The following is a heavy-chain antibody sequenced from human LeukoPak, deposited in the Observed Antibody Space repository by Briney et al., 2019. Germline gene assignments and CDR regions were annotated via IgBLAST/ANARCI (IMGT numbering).Heavy chain of an antibody. V-gene: IGHV1-46*01. CDR3: ARGMEPYYYMDV. J-gene: IGHJ6*03. D-gene: IGHD1-26*01. CDR1: GYTFTSYY. Sequence: ASVKVSCKASGYTFTSYYMHWVRQAPGQGLEWMGIINPSGGSTNYAQNFQGRVTMTRDMSTSTVYMELSSLRSEDTAVYYCARGMEPYYYMDVWGKGTTVTVSS. CDR2: INPSGGST.